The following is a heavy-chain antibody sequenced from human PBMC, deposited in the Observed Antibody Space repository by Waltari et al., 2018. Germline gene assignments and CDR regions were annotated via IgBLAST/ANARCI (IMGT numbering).Heavy chain of an antibody. V-gene: IGHV3-30*01. CDR2: ISYDGSNK. CDR3: AREYYDILTGYYSYYYYGMDV. Sequence: EWVAVISYDGSNKYYADSVKGRFTISRDNSKNTLYLQMNSLRAEDTAVYYCAREYYDILTGYYSYYYYGMDVWGQGTTVTVSS. J-gene: IGHJ6*02. D-gene: IGHD3-9*01.